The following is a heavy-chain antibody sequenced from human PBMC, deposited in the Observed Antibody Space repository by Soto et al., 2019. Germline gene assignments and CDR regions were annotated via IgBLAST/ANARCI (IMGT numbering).Heavy chain of an antibody. Sequence: GGSLRLSCAASGFTFSSYAMHWVRQAPGKGLEWVAVISYDGSNKYYADSVKGRFTISRDNSKNTLYLQMNSLRAEDTAVYYCARADSSSRKPIDYWGQGTLVTVSS. D-gene: IGHD6-13*01. CDR1: GFTFSSYA. CDR3: ARADSSSRKPIDY. CDR2: ISYDGSNK. V-gene: IGHV3-30-3*01. J-gene: IGHJ4*02.